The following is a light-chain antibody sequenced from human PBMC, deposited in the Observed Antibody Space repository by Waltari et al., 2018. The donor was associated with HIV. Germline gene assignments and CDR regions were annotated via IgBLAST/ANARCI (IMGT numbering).Light chain of an antibody. V-gene: IGLV1-40*01. J-gene: IGLJ3*02. CDR1: SSNIEPCFV. CDR2: GNS. Sequence: QSVLTQPPSVSGAPGQRVTISCTASSSNIEPCFVVHWYRQLPATDPKLLIYGNSNRPSVVPDLISGAKSGTSASLAIMGLKAEDEADYYRQSHVNSLSAWVFGGGTRLTVL. CDR3: QSHVNSLSAWV.